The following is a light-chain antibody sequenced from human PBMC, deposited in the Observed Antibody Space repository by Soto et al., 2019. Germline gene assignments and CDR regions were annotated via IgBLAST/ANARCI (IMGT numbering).Light chain of an antibody. J-gene: IGKJ1*01. CDR2: DAS. V-gene: IGKV1-5*01. CDR3: QQYNSYAWT. Sequence: DIQMTQSPSTLSASVGARVTITCRASQTITRWMASYQQKPGKAPKLLIYDASTLESGVPSRFSGSRSGTEFTLTISSLQPDDFATCYCQQYNSYAWTFGQGTKVEIK. CDR1: QTITRW.